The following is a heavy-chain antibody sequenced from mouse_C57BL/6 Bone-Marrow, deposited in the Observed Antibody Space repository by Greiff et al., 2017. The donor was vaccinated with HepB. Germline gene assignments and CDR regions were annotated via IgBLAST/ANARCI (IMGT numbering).Heavy chain of an antibody. Sequence: EVMLVESGGGLVQPGGSLKLSCAASGFTFSDYYMYWVRQTPEKRLEWVAYISNGGGSTYYPDTVKGRFTISRDNAKNTLYLQMSRLKSEDTAMYYCARDGINYYGSSYDYYAMDYWGQGTSVTVSS. CDR2: ISNGGGST. V-gene: IGHV5-12*01. D-gene: IGHD1-1*01. CDR3: ARDGINYYGSSYDYYAMDY. CDR1: GFTFSDYY. J-gene: IGHJ4*01.